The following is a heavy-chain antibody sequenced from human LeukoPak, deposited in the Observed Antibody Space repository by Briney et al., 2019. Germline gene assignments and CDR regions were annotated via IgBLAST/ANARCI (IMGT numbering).Heavy chain of an antibody. J-gene: IGHJ4*02. D-gene: IGHD3-22*01. CDR3: TRTYYDSSGYLFDY. CDR2: IRTKAYGGTT. CDR1: GFTSGFTFGDYA. V-gene: IGHV3-49*04. Sequence: GGSLRLSCTASGFTSGFTFGDYAMSWVRQAPGKGLEWVGCIRTKAYGGTTEYAASVKGRFTISRDGSKSIAYLQMNSLKTEDTAVYYCTRTYYDSSGYLFDYWGQGTLVTVSS.